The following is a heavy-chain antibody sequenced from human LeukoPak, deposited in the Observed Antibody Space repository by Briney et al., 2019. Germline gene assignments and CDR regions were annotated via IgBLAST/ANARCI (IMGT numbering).Heavy chain of an antibody. V-gene: IGHV3-74*01. Sequence: GGSLRPSCAASGFTFSDYWMHWVRQAPGKGLVWVSRVNNDGSSTVYADSVKGRFTISRDNAKNTVYLQMNSLRAEDTAVYYCARITRPRGGSSGVLEPWGQGTLVTVSS. D-gene: IGHD3-16*01. CDR3: ARITRPRGGSSGVLEP. CDR1: GFTFSDYW. J-gene: IGHJ5*02. CDR2: VNNDGSST.